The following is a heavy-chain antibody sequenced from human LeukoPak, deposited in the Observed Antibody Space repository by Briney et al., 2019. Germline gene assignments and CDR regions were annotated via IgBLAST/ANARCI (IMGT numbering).Heavy chain of an antibody. CDR3: ARDPGSGTDYYYYMDV. D-gene: IGHD1-1*01. Sequence: ASVKVSCKASGYTFTSYDINWVRQATGQGLEWMGWMNPNSGNTGYAQKFQGRVTMTRNTSISTAYMELSSLRSEDTAVYYCARDPGSGTDYYYYMDVWGKGTTVTVSS. CDR2: MNPNSGNT. CDR1: GYTFTSYD. V-gene: IGHV1-8*01. J-gene: IGHJ6*03.